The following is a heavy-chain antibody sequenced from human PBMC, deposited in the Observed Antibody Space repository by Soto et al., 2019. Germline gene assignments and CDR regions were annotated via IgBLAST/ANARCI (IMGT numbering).Heavy chain of an antibody. V-gene: IGHV1-24*01. J-gene: IGHJ6*02. CDR2: FHREDDET. Sequence: QVQLVQSGAEEKKPGASVKVSCKVSGYTLIELSMHWVRQAPGKGLEWMGGFHREDDETIYAQKVQGRVTMTADTSTDTAYMELSSLRSEDTAVYYCAPNLNHSRGWYAYYGMDVWGHGTTVTVSS. D-gene: IGHD6-19*01. CDR1: GYTLIELS. CDR3: APNLNHSRGWYAYYGMDV.